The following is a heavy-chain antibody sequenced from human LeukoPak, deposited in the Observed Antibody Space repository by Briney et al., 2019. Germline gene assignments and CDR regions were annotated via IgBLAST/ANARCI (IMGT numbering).Heavy chain of an antibody. J-gene: IGHJ4*02. V-gene: IGHV2-5*02. CDR3: AHRFVHGDFDY. Sequence: SGPTLVKPTQTLTLTCTFSGFSLSTRGGGVGWIRQPPGKALEWLALIYWDDDKYYSPSLKSRLTISKGTSKNQVVLTMTNMDPVDTATYYCAHRFVHGDFDYWGQGTLVTVSS. D-gene: IGHD4-17*01. CDR1: GFSLSTRGGG. CDR2: IYWDDDK.